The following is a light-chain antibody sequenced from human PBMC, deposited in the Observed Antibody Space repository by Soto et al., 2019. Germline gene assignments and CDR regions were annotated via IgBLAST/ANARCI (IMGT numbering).Light chain of an antibody. J-gene: IGLJ3*02. Sequence: ALTQPPSASGSPGQTVTISCTGTSSDVGAYNYVSWYQQHPGKAPKLMIYEVTKRPSGVPDRFSGSKSGNTASLTVSGLQAEDEADYYCSSYADSISVLFGGGTKLTVL. CDR2: EVT. CDR1: SSDVGAYNY. CDR3: SSYADSISVL. V-gene: IGLV2-8*01.